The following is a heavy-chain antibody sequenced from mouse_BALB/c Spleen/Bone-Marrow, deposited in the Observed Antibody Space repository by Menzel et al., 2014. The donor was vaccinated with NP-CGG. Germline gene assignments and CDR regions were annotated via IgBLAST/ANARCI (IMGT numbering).Heavy chain of an antibody. CDR2: ISGGGGYT. CDR1: GFTFSSYG. V-gene: IGHV5-9-2*01. J-gene: IGHJ4*01. D-gene: IGHD2-14*01. CDR3: ARGHYRYDAYAMDY. Sequence: EVKLVESGGGLVKPGGSLKLSCAASGFTFSSYGMSWVRQTPEKRLEWVATISGGGGYTYYPDSVKGRFTISRDNAKNNLYLQMSSLRSEDTALYYCARGHYRYDAYAMDYWGQGTSVTVSS.